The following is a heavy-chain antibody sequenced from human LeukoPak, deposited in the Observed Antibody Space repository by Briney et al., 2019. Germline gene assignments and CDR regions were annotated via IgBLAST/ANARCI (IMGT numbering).Heavy chain of an antibody. CDR1: GFTFSSYG. CDR3: AKSSRKIAVAGTGLDY. V-gene: IGHV3-30*02. J-gene: IGHJ4*02. Sequence: PGGSLRLSCAASGFTFSSYGMHWVRQAPGKGLEWVAFIRYDGSNKYYADSVKGRFTISRDNSKNTLYLHVNSLRPEDTAVYYCAKSSRKIAVAGTGLDYWGQGTLVTVSS. CDR2: IRYDGSNK. D-gene: IGHD6-19*01.